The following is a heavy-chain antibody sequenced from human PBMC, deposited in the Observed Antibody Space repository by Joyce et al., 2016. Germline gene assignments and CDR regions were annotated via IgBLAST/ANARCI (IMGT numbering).Heavy chain of an antibody. J-gene: IGHJ4*02. Sequence: QVQLQESGPGLVKPSQTLSLTCTVSGGSISNGDHYWSWIRQTPGKGLEGIGNIYHRGSTYYNPSLNSRLSISVDTSKNQFSLNLRSVTAADTAVYFCVREGRVFRLTRWGRGTLVTVSS. D-gene: IGHD1-14*01. CDR2: IYHRGST. V-gene: IGHV4-30-4*01. CDR1: GGSISNGDHY. CDR3: VREGRVFRLTR.